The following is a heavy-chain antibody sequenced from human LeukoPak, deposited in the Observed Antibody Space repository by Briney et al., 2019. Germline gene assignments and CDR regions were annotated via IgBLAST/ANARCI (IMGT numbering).Heavy chain of an antibody. CDR2: IYTTGGK. J-gene: IGHJ4*02. CDR1: EFTVSSNY. D-gene: IGHD3-10*01. Sequence: GGSLRLSCAASEFTVSSNYMSWVRQAPGKGLEWVSIIYTTGGKYYADSVKGRFTISRDNAKNSLYLQMNSLRDEDTAVYYCARGDGWFGELLNFDNWGQGTLVTVSS. CDR3: ARGDGWFGELLNFDN. V-gene: IGHV3-66*01.